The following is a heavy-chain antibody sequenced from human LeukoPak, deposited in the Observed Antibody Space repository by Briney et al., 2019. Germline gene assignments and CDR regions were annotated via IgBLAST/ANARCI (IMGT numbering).Heavy chain of an antibody. CDR2: IYTSGST. V-gene: IGHV4-4*07. J-gene: IGHJ6*03. CDR1: GGSINSYY. Sequence: SETLSLICTVSGGSINSYYWSWIRQPAGKGLEWIGRIYTSGSTNYNPFLKSRVTMSVDTSKNQFSLKLSSVTAADTAVYYCARDQYYYDSSGKYYMDVWGKGTTVTISS. D-gene: IGHD3-22*01. CDR3: ARDQYYYDSSGKYYMDV.